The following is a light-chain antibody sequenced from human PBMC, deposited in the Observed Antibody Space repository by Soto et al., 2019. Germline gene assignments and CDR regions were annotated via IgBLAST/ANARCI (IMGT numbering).Light chain of an antibody. Sequence: DVQMTQSPSSLSASVGDRVTITCRASQGIAPYLAWFQQKPGKVPKLLIYAASTLQSGVPSRFSGSGSGTDFNLTIISLQPEDVATYYCQKYNSPPLTFGGGTKVEIK. CDR1: QGIAPY. J-gene: IGKJ4*01. V-gene: IGKV1-27*01. CDR2: AAS. CDR3: QKYNSPPLT.